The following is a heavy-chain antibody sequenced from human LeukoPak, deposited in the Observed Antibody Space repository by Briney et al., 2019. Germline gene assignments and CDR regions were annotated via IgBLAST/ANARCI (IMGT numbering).Heavy chain of an antibody. D-gene: IGHD3-10*01. J-gene: IGHJ5*02. V-gene: IGHV1-18*01. Sequence: ASVKVSCKASGYTFSTYGISWVRQAPGQGLEWMGWISAYIGNTDYAQKLQGRVTMTTDKSTSTAYMELRSLRSDDTAVYYCAREANYYGSDWFDPWGQGTLVTVSS. CDR2: ISAYIGNT. CDR1: GYTFSTYG. CDR3: AREANYYGSDWFDP.